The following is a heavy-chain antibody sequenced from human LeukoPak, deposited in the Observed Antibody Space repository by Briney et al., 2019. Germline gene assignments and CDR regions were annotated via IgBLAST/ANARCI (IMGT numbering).Heavy chain of an antibody. CDR1: GFTFSSYS. CDR2: ITASGTAM. J-gene: IGHJ4*02. Sequence: GGSLRLSCAASGFTFSSYSMNWVRLAPGKGLEWVSHITASGTAMFYADSVKGRFTISRDNAKNSLYLQMNSLRDEDTAVYYCASSGSYRFDYWGQGTLVTVSS. CDR3: ASSGSYRFDY. D-gene: IGHD1-26*01. V-gene: IGHV3-48*02.